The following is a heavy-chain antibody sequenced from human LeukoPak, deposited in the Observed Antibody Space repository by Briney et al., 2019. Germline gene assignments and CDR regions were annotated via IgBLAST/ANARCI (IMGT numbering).Heavy chain of an antibody. Sequence: GGSLRLSCAASGFTFSSYEMNWVRQAPGKGLEWVSYIDSSGSSIHYADSVKGRFTISRDNAKNSLYLQMNSLRAEDTAVYHCARTKEMATISYFDSWGQGTLVTVSS. CDR2: IDSSGSSI. CDR1: GFTFSSYE. D-gene: IGHD5-24*01. CDR3: ARTKEMATISYFDS. J-gene: IGHJ4*02. V-gene: IGHV3-48*03.